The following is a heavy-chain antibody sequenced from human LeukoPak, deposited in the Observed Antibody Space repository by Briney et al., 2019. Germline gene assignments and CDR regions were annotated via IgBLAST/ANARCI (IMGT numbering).Heavy chain of an antibody. CDR1: GYTFTSYG. J-gene: IGHJ4*02. CDR3: ASQSPACDY. V-gene: IGHV1-18*01. CDR2: ISTYSGAT. Sequence: ASVKVSCKASGYTFTSYGISWVRQAPGQGLEWMGLISTYSGATHFAQRFRDRVTMTTDTSTTTAYMELRRLRSDDTAIYYCASQSPACDYWGQGTLVAVSS.